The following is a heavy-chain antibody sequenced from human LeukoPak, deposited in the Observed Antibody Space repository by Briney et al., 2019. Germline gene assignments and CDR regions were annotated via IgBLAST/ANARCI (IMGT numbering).Heavy chain of an antibody. J-gene: IGHJ6*02. Sequence: GSLXLSCAASGFSFSDYSMSWVRQAPGKGLEWISYISSNGSATVYADSVKGRFTISRDNSKNSLYLQMNSLRTEDTALYYCAKDILPGYGSGRSYYGMDVWGQGTTVTVSS. CDR3: AKDILPGYGSGRSYYGMDV. V-gene: IGHV3-11*01. CDR2: ISSNGSAT. D-gene: IGHD3-10*01. CDR1: GFSFSDYS.